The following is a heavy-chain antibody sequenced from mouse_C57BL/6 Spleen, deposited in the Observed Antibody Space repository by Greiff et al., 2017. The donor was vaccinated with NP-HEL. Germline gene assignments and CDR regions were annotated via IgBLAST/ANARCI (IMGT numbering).Heavy chain of an antibody. Sequence: VQLQQSGPELVKPGASVKIPCKASGYTFTDYNMDWVKQSHGKSLEWIGDINPNNGGTIYNQKFKGKATVTVDKSSSTAYLELRSLTSEDTAVYYCARGVVADDWGQGTTLTVSS. D-gene: IGHD1-1*01. CDR2: INPNNGGT. CDR1: GYTFTDYN. CDR3: ARGVVADD. V-gene: IGHV1-18*01. J-gene: IGHJ2*01.